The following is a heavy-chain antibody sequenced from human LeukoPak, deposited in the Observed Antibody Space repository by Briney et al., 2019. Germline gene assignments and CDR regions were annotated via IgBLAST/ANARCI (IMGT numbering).Heavy chain of an antibody. CDR3: ARIYCHESSGYYNDF. V-gene: IGHV3-20*04. D-gene: IGHD3-22*01. CDR1: EFPFEDYA. J-gene: IGHJ4*02. Sequence: GGSLRLSCAASEFPFEDYAMTWVRQAPGKGLEWVCNINWSGDNTRYADSVKGRFTISRDNAKNSLYLQMNSLRAEDTALYYCARIYCHESSGYYNDFWGQGTLVTVSS. CDR2: INWSGDNT.